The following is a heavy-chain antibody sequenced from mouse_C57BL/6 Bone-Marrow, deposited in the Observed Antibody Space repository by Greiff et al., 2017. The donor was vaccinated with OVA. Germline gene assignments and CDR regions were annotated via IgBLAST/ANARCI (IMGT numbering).Heavy chain of an antibody. D-gene: IGHD1-1*01. CDR2: IWSGGNT. Sequence: VQLQESGPGLVQPSQSLSITCTVSGFSLTSYGVHWVRQSPGKGLEWLGVIWSGGNTDYNAAFISRLSISKDNSKSQVFFKMNSLQADDTAIDYCAGFSYGSSYYYFDYWGQGTTLTVSS. CDR3: AGFSYGSSYYYFDY. V-gene: IGHV2-2*01. J-gene: IGHJ2*01. CDR1: GFSLTSYG.